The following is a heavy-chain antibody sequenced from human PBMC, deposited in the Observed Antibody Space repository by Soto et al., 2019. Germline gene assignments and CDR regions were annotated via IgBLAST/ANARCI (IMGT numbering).Heavy chain of an antibody. CDR3: ARDAAAMRIVSLLNSPDY. V-gene: IGHV3-7*01. D-gene: IGHD3-22*01. Sequence: PGGSLRLSCAASGFTFSNYWMTWVRQAPGEGLEWVANIKQDGSETYYVDSVKGRFTISRDNAKNSLYLQMSSLRVEDTAVYYCARDAAAMRIVSLLNSPDYWGQGTLVTVSS. CDR2: IKQDGSET. J-gene: IGHJ4*02. CDR1: GFTFSNYW.